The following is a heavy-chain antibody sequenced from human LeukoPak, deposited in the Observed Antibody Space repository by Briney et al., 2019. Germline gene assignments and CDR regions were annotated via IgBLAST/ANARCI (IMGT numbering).Heavy chain of an antibody. Sequence: QPGGSLRLSCAASGFTFGSYAMHWVRQAPGKGLEWVAVISYDGSNKYYADSVKGRFTISRDNSKNTLYLQMNSLRAEDTAVYYCARDVYYDFWSGYYTSMGTFDYWGQGTLVTVSS. CDR1: GFTFGSYA. CDR3: ARDVYYDFWSGYYTSMGTFDY. J-gene: IGHJ4*02. CDR2: ISYDGSNK. V-gene: IGHV3-30*04. D-gene: IGHD3-3*01.